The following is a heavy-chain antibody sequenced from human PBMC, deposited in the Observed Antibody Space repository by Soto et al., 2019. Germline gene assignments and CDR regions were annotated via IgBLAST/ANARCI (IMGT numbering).Heavy chain of an antibody. CDR2: IYYSGST. CDR3: ARDRFLYDSSVGFDI. V-gene: IGHV4-31*03. Sequence: TLSLTCTVSGGSISSGGYYWSWIRQHPGKGLEWIGYIYYSGSTYYNPSLKSRVTISVDTSKNQFSLKLSSVTAADTAVYYCARDRFLYDSSVGFDIWGQGTMVPVS. J-gene: IGHJ3*02. D-gene: IGHD3-22*01. CDR1: GGSISSGGYY.